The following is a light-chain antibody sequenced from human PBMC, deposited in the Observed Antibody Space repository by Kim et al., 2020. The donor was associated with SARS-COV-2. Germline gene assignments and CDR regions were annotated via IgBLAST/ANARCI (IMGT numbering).Light chain of an antibody. CDR3: KQYDNLPWT. CDR2: DAS. Sequence: DIQMTQSPSSLSASIGDRVTITCQASQDISNYLNWYHHKPGKAPKLLIYDASNLETGVPSRFSGSGSGTDFTFTISSLQPEDVATYYCKQYDNLPWTFGQGTKVDIK. CDR1: QDISNY. V-gene: IGKV1-33*01. J-gene: IGKJ1*01.